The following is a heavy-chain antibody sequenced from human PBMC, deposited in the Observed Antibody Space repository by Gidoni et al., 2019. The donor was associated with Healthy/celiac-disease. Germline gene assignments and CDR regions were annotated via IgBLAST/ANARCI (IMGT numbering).Heavy chain of an antibody. CDR1: GFTFGSYA. CDR2: ISGSGGST. CDR3: AKDGDWSGGKGIEYFQH. V-gene: IGHV3-23*01. Sequence: EVQLLESGGGLVQPGGSLRLSCAASGFTFGSYAMSWVRQAPGKGLEWVSAISGSGGSTYYADSVKGRFTISRDNSKNTLYLQMNSLRAEDTAVYYCAKDGDWSGGKGIEYFQHWGQGTLVTVSS. J-gene: IGHJ1*01. D-gene: IGHD2-15*01.